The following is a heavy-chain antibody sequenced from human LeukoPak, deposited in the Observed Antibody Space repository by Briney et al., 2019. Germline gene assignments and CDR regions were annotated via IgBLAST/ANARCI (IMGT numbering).Heavy chain of an antibody. Sequence: GASLMISCKCSGYSISSYWIGLGRQMPGKGVERRGINYPGDSDTRYHPSFQGQVTSSADKSISNAYLQWRSLKASDTAMYYFARRWTWEAHISSFMDVWGKGTTVTVFS. CDR3: ARRWTWEAHISSFMDV. D-gene: IGHD3/OR15-3a*01. J-gene: IGHJ6*03. CDR1: GYSISSYW. V-gene: IGHV5-51*01. CDR2: NYPGDSDT.